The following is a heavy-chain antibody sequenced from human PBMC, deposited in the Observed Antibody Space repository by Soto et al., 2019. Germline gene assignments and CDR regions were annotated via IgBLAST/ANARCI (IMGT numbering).Heavy chain of an antibody. CDR3: VTWGVNYYDSSGSPPV. Sequence: PGGSLRLSCAASGFTFSDYYMSWIRQAPGKGLEWVSYISSSSSYTNYADSVKGRFTISRDNAKNSLYLQMNSLRAEDTAVYYCVTWGVNYYDSSGSPPVWGQGTLVTVSS. D-gene: IGHD3-22*01. CDR2: ISSSSSYT. V-gene: IGHV3-11*06. J-gene: IGHJ4*02. CDR1: GFTFSDYY.